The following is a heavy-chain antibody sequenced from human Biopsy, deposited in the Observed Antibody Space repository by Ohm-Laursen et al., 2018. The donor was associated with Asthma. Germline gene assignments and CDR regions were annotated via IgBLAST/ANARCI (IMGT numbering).Heavy chain of an antibody. D-gene: IGHD6-19*01. V-gene: IGHV3-30-3*01. J-gene: IGHJ4*02. Sequence: SLRLSCTASRFTYEMHCVRQAPGKGLEWVAVISYDGSSIYYADSVKGRFTISRDNSKNTLSPQMHSLTAEDTAVYYCAREGVAGTHIEDWGQGTLVTVSS. CDR1: RFTYE. CDR2: ISYDGSSI. CDR3: AREGVAGTHIED.